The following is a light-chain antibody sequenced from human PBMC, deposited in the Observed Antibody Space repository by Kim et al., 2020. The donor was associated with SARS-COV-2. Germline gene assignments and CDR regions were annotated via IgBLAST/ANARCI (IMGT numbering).Light chain of an antibody. CDR2: GAS. CDR1: QNVGTN. V-gene: IGKV3-15*01. CDR3: QQYDNWPRA. Sequence: GSPGERATLTCRASQNVGTNLAWYQQKPGQTPRLLIYGASTRATGIPARFSGSGSGTEFTLTISSLQSEDFALYYCQQYDNWPRACGQGTKVDIK. J-gene: IGKJ1*01.